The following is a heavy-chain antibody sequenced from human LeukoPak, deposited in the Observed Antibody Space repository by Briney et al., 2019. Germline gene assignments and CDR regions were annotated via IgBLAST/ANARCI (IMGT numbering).Heavy chain of an antibody. J-gene: IGHJ4*02. CDR3: AQRAGSGSALRNVDF. CDR2: ISYDGGNR. V-gene: IGHV3-30*04. Sequence: PGGSLRLSCAASGFPFSSYAMHWVRQAPGKGLEWVAVISYDGGNRFYADSVKGRFTVSRDNFRNTLYLQLNSLRAEDTAVYYCAQRAGSGSALRNVDFWGQGTLVTVSS. D-gene: IGHD3-10*01. CDR1: GFPFSSYA.